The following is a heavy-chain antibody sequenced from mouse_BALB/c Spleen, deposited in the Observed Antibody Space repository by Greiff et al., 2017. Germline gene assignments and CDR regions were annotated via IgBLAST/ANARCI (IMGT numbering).Heavy chain of an antibody. D-gene: IGHD1-1*01. V-gene: IGHV3-2*02. CDR2: ISYSGST. J-gene: IGHJ2*01. CDR3: AREALLRFHLDY. Sequence: EVKLMESGPGLVKPSQSLSLTCTVTGYSITSDYAWNWIRQFPGNQLEWMGNISYSGSTSCNPSLKSRIAITRDTSKNQFFLQLNSVTTEDTATYYWAREALLRFHLDYWGQGTTLTVSS. CDR1: GYSITSDYA.